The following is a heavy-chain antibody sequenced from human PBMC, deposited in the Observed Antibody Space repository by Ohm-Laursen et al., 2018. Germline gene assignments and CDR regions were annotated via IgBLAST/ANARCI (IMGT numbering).Heavy chain of an antibody. CDR3: ARGITGATFDY. Sequence: SLRLSCAASGFTFSGYSMNWVRLAPGTGMERVSYITSSSNTIYYADSVKGRFTISRDNAKNSLYLQMNSLRAEDTAIYYCARGITGATFDYWGQGTLVTVSS. D-gene: IGHD1-7*01. CDR2: ITSSSNTI. V-gene: IGHV3-48*01. J-gene: IGHJ4*02. CDR1: GFTFSGYS.